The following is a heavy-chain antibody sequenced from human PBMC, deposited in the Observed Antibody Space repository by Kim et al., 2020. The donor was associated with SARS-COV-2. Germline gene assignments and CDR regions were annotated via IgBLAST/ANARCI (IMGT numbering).Heavy chain of an antibody. CDR1: GFTFSSFE. CDR2: ISSSGTTI. V-gene: IGHV3-48*03. CDR3: ARDPRDSSSWLPGGAFDL. D-gene: IGHD6-13*01. J-gene: IGHJ3*01. Sequence: GGSLSLSCAASGFTFSSFEMNWVRQAPGKGLEWISYISSSGTTIYYADSVKGRFTVSRDSAKNSLYLQMNSLRGEDTAVYYCARDPRDSSSWLPGGAFDLWGQGTMVTVSS.